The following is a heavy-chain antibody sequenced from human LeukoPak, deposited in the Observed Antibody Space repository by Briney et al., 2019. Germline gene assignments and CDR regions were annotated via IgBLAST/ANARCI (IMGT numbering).Heavy chain of an antibody. J-gene: IGHJ4*02. V-gene: IGHV3-30*03. CDR1: GFTFSNYG. D-gene: IGHD3-22*01. CDR3: AGYDSSGYYKLDS. CDR2: VSNDGKSI. Sequence: PGRSLRLSCAASGFTFSNYGMHWVRQAPGKGLQWVAVVSNDGKSIHYVDSVKGRFTISRDNSKNTLYLQMNSLRPEDTAVYYCAGYDSSGYYKLDSWGQGTLVTVSS.